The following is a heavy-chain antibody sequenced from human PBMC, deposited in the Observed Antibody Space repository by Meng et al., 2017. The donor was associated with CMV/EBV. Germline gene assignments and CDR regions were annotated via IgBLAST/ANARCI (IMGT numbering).Heavy chain of an antibody. CDR1: GGSISSSNW. CDR3: ARDRTTGDEIYGMDV. Sequence: SETLSLTCAVSGGSISSSNWWSWVRQPPGKGLEWIGEIYHSGSTNYNPSLKSRVTISVDKSKNQFSLKLSSVTAADTAVYYCARDRTTGDEIYGMDVWGQGTTVTVSS. D-gene: IGHD7-27*01. J-gene: IGHJ6*02. V-gene: IGHV4-4*02. CDR2: IYHSGST.